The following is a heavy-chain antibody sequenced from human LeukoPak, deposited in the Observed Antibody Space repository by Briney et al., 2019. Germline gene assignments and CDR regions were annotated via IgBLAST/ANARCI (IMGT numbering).Heavy chain of an antibody. CDR3: AKRGVVTAAKINYFYYGMDV. J-gene: IGHJ6*02. V-gene: IGHV3-23*01. Sequence: QPGGSLRLSCAASGFTFSSYAMSWVRQAPGKGLEWVSAISGSGGSTYYADSVKGRFTISRDNSKNTLYLQMNSLRAEDTAVYYCAKRGVVTAAKINYFYYGMDVWGQGTTVTVSS. CDR1: GFTFSSYA. CDR2: ISGSGGST. D-gene: IGHD2-21*02.